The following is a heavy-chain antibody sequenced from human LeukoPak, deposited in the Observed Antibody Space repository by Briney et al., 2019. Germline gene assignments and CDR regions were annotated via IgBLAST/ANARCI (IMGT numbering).Heavy chain of an antibody. Sequence: GGSLRLSFAASGFTFSSYSMNWVRQAPGKGLEWVSSISSSSSYIYYADSVKGRFTISRDNAKNSLYLQMNSLRAEDTAEYYCAKGGGYSGYEVDYWGQGTLVIVSS. D-gene: IGHD5-12*01. CDR1: GFTFSSYS. J-gene: IGHJ4*02. CDR3: AKGGGYSGYEVDY. CDR2: ISSSSSYI. V-gene: IGHV3-21*04.